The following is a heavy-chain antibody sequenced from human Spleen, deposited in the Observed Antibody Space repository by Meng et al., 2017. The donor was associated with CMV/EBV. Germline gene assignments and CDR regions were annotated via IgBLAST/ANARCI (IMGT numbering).Heavy chain of an antibody. D-gene: IGHD2-2*01. CDR1: GFIFSDYI. Sequence: GESLKISCAASGFIFSDYIMNWVRQSPGRGLEWVSSISSSGIYIYYADSVKGRFTVSRDNAQNSLYLQMNSLTAEDMAVYYCAREGGAGRYCFGSSCDALDLWGQGTLVTVSS. CDR2: ISSSGIYI. V-gene: IGHV3-21*01. J-gene: IGHJ3*01. CDR3: AREGGAGRYCFGSSCDALDL.